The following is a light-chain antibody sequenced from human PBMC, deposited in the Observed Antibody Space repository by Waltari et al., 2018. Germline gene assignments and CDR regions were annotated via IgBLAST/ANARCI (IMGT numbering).Light chain of an antibody. CDR2: DAS. J-gene: IGKJ1*01. V-gene: IGKV3-11*01. CDR1: QSIGTD. CDR3: QQRSRWPRT. Sequence: EIVLTQSPATLSLSPGVRATLSCRASQSIGTDLAWYQQKPGQAPRLLIHDASSRATGIPARFSGSGSGTDFTLAISSLEPEDFAVYYCQQRSRWPRTFGQGTKVEIK.